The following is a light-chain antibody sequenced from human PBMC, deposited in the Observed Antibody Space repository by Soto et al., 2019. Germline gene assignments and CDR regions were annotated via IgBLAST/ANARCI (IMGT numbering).Light chain of an antibody. CDR3: LLYYGGAGL. CDR1: TGEVSSGNF. Sequence: QAAATQEPSLTVSPGGTVTLTCASSTGEVSSGNFPNWFQQKPGQAPRALTYSTDSTYSWTPARFSGSLVGGKAALTLSGVQPEDEADYYCLLYYGGAGLFGTGTKVTVL. V-gene: IGLV7-43*01. J-gene: IGLJ1*01. CDR2: STD.